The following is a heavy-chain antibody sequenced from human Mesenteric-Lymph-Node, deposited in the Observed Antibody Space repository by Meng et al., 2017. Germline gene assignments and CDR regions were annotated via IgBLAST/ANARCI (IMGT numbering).Heavy chain of an antibody. V-gene: IGHV1-2*02. CDR2: ISPKSGGT. Sequence: ASVKVSCKASGYTFTDYYLHWVRQAPGQGLESLGWISPKSGGTNYAQNFQGRVTLTRDTSISTAYMELSRLRSDDTAVYYCARGHPWYYYDSSGYYSFDYWGQGTLVTVSS. CDR1: GYTFTDYY. CDR3: ARGHPWYYYDSSGYYSFDY. J-gene: IGHJ4*02. D-gene: IGHD3-22*01.